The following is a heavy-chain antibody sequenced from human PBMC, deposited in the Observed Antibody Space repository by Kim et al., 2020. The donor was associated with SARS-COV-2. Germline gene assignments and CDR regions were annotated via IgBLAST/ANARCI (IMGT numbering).Heavy chain of an antibody. J-gene: IGHJ4*02. CDR2: INSDGSKI. V-gene: IGHV3-74*01. CDR1: GFSFSDDW. Sequence: GGSLRLSCAASGFSFSDDWMHWVRQAPGKGLVWVSRINSDGSKIDYADSVKGRFTISRDNAKNTLYLQMRSLRAEDTATYVCVRDLNGNSDYWGQGTLVT. D-gene: IGHD1-7*01. CDR3: VRDLNGNSDY.